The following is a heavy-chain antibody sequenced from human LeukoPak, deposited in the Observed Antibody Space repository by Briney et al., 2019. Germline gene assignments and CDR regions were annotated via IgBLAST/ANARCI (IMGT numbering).Heavy chain of an antibody. CDR2: VYYTGST. J-gene: IGHJ4*02. CDR3: ARKDPGYSGYSDFDY. Sequence: PSETLSLTCTVSGGSISSYYWSWVRQPPGKGLEWIGFVYYTGSTNYSPSLKSRVTISVDTSKNQFSLKLRSVTAADTAVYYCARKDPGYSGYSDFDYWGQGTLITVSS. D-gene: IGHD5-12*01. V-gene: IGHV4-59*01. CDR1: GGSISSYY.